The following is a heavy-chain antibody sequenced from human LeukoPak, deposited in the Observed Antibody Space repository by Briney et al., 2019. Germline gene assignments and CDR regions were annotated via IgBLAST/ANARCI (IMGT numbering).Heavy chain of an antibody. Sequence: SVKVSCKASGGTFSSYAISWVRQAPGQGLEWMGGIIPIFGTANYAQKFQGRVTITADESTSTAYMELSSLGSEDTAVYYCARVSGDSGYEDYWGQGTLVTVSS. V-gene: IGHV1-69*13. D-gene: IGHD5-12*01. CDR1: GGTFSSYA. CDR2: IIPIFGTA. J-gene: IGHJ4*02. CDR3: ARVSGDSGYEDY.